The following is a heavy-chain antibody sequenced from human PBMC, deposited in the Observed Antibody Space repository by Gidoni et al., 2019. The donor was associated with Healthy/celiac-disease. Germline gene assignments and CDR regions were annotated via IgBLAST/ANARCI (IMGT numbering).Heavy chain of an antibody. CDR3: SATVTPPGYYYYGMDV. J-gene: IGHJ6*02. CDR2: INHSGST. V-gene: IGHV4-34*01. CDR1: VGSFSGYY. Sequence: QVQLQQWGAGLLKPSETLSLTCAVYVGSFSGYYWSWIRQPPGKGLEWIGEINHSGSTNYNPSLKSRVTISVDTSKNQFSLKLSSVTAADTAVYYCSATVTPPGYYYYGMDVWGQGTTVTVSS. D-gene: IGHD4-17*01.